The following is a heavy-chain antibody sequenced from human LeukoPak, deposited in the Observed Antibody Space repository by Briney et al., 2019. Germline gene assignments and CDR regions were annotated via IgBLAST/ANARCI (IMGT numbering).Heavy chain of an antibody. CDR3: ARLELDSYYFDY. J-gene: IGHJ4*02. Sequence: SETLSLTCTVSGGSISSSSYYWGWIRQPPGKGLEWIGSIYYSGSTYYNPSLKSRVTISVDTSKNQFSLKLSSVTAADTAVYYSARLELDSYYFDYWGQGTLVTVSS. CDR2: IYYSGST. CDR1: GGSISSSSYY. V-gene: IGHV4-39*01. D-gene: IGHD1-1*01.